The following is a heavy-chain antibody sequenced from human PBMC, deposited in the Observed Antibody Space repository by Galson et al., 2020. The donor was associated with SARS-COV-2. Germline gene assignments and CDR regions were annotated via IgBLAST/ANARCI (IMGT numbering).Heavy chain of an antibody. CDR1: GFTFSSYS. D-gene: IGHD2-15*01. J-gene: IGHJ6*02. CDR3: ARGVYCGGDSCYSYYYYYGMDV. Sequence: TGGSLRLSCAASGFTFSSYSMHWVRQAPGKGLEWVAVISYDGSNKYYEDSVKGRFTISRDISKNTLYLQMNSLRVEDTAVYYCARGVYCGGDSCYSYYYYYGMDVWGQGTTVTVSS. V-gene: IGHV3-30-3*01. CDR2: ISYDGSNK.